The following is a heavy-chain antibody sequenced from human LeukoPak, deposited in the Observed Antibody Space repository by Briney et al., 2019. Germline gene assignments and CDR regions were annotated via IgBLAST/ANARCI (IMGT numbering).Heavy chain of an antibody. CDR2: IYYRRST. CDR1: GGSISSYY. D-gene: IGHD3-10*01. Sequence: SSETLSLTCTVSGGSISSYYYRSWLRPPPGKGLECIGYIYYRRSTNYTPSLKSRVTISLDTSKNQFSLPLSSVTAADTAVYYCARGVASGELLDWGQGTLVTVSS. J-gene: IGHJ4*02. V-gene: IGHV4-59*12. CDR3: ARGVASGELLD.